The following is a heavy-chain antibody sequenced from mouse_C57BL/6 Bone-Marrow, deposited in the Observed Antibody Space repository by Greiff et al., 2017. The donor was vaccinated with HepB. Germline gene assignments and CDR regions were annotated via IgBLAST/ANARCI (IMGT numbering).Heavy chain of an antibody. V-gene: IGHV1-81*01. Sequence: VKLVESGAELARPGASVKLSCKASGYTFTSYGISWVKQRTGQGLEWIGEIYPRSGNTYYNEKFKGKATLTADKSSSTAYMELRSLTSEDSAVYFCALSTFAYWGQGTLVTVSA. J-gene: IGHJ3*01. CDR1: GYTFTSYG. CDR3: ALSTFAY. D-gene: IGHD2-1*01. CDR2: IYPRSGNT.